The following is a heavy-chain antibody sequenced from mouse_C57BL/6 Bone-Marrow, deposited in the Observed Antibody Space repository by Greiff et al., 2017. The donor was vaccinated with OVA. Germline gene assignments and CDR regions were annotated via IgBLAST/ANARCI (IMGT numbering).Heavy chain of an antibody. CDR2: IHPNSGST. J-gene: IGHJ3*01. D-gene: IGHD2-3*01. CDR3: ARLYDGSSWFAY. V-gene: IGHV1-64*01. CDR1: GYTFTSYW. Sequence: VKLQQPGAELVKPGASVKLSCKASGYTFTSYWMHWVKQRPGQGLEWIGMIHPNSGSTNYNEKFKSKATLTVDKSSSTAYMQLSSLTSEDSAVYYCARLYDGSSWFAYWGQGTLVTVSA.